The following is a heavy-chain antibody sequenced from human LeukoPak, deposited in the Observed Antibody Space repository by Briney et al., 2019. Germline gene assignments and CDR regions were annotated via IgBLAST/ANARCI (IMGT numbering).Heavy chain of an antibody. CDR1: GYTFTSYG. CDR2: ISAYNGNT. V-gene: IGHV1-18*01. D-gene: IGHD2-21*02. CDR3: ARDDLAYCGGDCYSGY. J-gene: IGHJ4*02. Sequence: GASVKVSCKASGYTFTSYGISWVRQAPGQGLEWMGWISAYNGNTNYAQKLQGRVTMTTDTSTSTAYMELRSLRSDDTVVYYRARDDLAYCGGDCYSGYWGQGTLVTVSS.